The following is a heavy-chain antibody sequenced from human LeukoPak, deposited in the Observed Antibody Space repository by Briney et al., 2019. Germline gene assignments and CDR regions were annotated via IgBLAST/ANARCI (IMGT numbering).Heavy chain of an antibody. V-gene: IGHV3-30-3*01. CDR1: GFTFSSYW. J-gene: IGHJ4*02. CDR2: ISYDGNNK. CDR3: VKTVTSYYFDY. Sequence: GGSLRLSCAASGFTFSSYWMSWVRQAPGKGLEWVAVISYDGNNKYYADSMKGRFTISRDNSKNTLYLQMNSLRAEDTAVYYCVKTVTSYYFDYWGQGTLVTVSS. D-gene: IGHD4-11*01.